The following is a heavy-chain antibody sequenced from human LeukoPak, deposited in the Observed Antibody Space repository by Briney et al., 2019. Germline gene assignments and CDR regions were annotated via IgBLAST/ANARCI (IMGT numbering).Heavy chain of an antibody. CDR1: GFTFSSYE. J-gene: IGHJ4*02. CDR3: ARETVTGNYPDY. CDR2: ISDSGRTI. Sequence: GGSLILSCAASGFTFSSYEMNWVRQAPGRSLEWVSYISDSGRTIYYADSVKGRFTISRDSAKNSLYLQMNSLRAEDTAVYYCARETVTGNYPDYWGQGTLVTVSS. D-gene: IGHD1-7*01. V-gene: IGHV3-48*03.